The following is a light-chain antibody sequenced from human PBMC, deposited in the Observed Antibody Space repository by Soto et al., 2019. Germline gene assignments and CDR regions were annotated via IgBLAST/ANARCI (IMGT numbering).Light chain of an antibody. J-gene: IGKJ4*01. V-gene: IGKV3-20*01. CDR2: GAS. Sequence: EIVLTQSPGTLSLSPGERATLSCRASQSVSSSYLAWYQQKPGQAPRLLIYGASSRATGSPDRFSGSGSGTDFTLTISRLEPEDFAVYYCQQYGSFTFGGGTKVEIK. CDR3: QQYGSFT. CDR1: QSVSSSY.